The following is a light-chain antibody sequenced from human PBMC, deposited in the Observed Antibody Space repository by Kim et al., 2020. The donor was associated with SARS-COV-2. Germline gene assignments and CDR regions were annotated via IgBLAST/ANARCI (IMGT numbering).Light chain of an antibody. Sequence: SVRDRVTITCRASQSISTYFNWYQQKPGKAPKLLIYATSSLQSGVPSRFSGSGSGTDFTLTISSLQPEDFATYYCQQSYSTPRGTFGQGTKVDIK. CDR2: ATS. J-gene: IGKJ1*01. V-gene: IGKV1-39*01. CDR3: QQSYSTPRGT. CDR1: QSISTY.